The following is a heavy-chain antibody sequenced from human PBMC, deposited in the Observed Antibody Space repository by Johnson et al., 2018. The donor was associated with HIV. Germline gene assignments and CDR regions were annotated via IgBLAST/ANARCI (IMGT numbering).Heavy chain of an antibody. Sequence: VQVVESGGGVVQPGGSLRLSCAASGFTFSSYGMSWVRQAPGKGLEWVSGINWHGGSTGYADSVKGRFTISSDNSTTTLYLQMHSLSAEDTAVYYCANSRVEARYSRGWGGVVKPDDAFDIWGQGTMVTVSS. CDR1: GFTFSSYG. CDR3: ANSRVEARYSRGWGGVVKPDDAFDI. D-gene: IGHD6-19*01. J-gene: IGHJ3*02. V-gene: IGHV3-NL1*01. CDR2: INWHGGST.